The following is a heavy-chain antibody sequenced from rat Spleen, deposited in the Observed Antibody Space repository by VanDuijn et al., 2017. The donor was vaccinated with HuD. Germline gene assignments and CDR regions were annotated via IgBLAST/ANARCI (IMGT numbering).Heavy chain of an antibody. CDR3: ARDWNNSGYEA. V-gene: IGHV5-22*01. Sequence: EVQLVESGGGLLQPGRSLKLSCAASGFTFSNYDMAWVRQTPTKGLEWVESISYDGSSTYYRDSVKVRFTISRENAKATLYLQMHSLRSEETATYYCARDWNNSGYEAWGQGVMVTVSS. CDR2: ISYDGSST. CDR1: GFTFSNYD. J-gene: IGHJ2*01. D-gene: IGHD4-3*01.